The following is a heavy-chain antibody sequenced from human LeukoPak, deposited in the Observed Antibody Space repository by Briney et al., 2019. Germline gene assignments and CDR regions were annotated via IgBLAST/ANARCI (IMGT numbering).Heavy chain of an antibody. CDR1: GFTFSSYG. V-gene: IGHV3-33*01. D-gene: IGHD4-17*01. CDR2: IWYDGSIQ. Sequence: GGSLRLSCAASGFTFSSYGMHWVRQAPGKGLEWVAAIWYDGSIQYYADSVKGRFTISRDNSKNTLYLQMNSLRAEDTAVYFCARNKYGADVFDIWGQGTMVTVSS. J-gene: IGHJ3*02. CDR3: ARNKYGADVFDI.